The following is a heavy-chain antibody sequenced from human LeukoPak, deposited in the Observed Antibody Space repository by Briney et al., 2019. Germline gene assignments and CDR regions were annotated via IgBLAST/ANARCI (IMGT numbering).Heavy chain of an antibody. CDR3: ARGQLLYYYDSSGQLPDAFDI. V-gene: IGHV3-11*06. D-gene: IGHD3-22*01. J-gene: IGHJ3*02. CDR1: GFTFSDYY. Sequence: GGSLRLSCAASGFTFSDYYMSWIRQAPGKGLEWVSYISSSSSYTNYADSVKGRFTISRDNAKNSLYLQMNSLRAEDTAVYYCARGQLLYYYDSSGQLPDAFDIWGQGTMVTVSS. CDR2: ISSSSSYT.